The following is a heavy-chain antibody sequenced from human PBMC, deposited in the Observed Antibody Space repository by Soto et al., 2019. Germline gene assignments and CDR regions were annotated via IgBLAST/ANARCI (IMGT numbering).Heavy chain of an antibody. CDR1: GFTFSSYS. D-gene: IGHD2-21*02. Sequence: PGGSLRLSCAASGFTFSSYSMNWVRQAPGKGLEWVSSISSSSSYIYYADSVKGRFTISRDNAKNSLYLQMNSLRAEDTAVYYCAREGDTVVTPGFLDYWGQGTLVTVSS. CDR3: AREGDTVVTPGFLDY. CDR2: ISSSSSYI. J-gene: IGHJ4*02. V-gene: IGHV3-21*01.